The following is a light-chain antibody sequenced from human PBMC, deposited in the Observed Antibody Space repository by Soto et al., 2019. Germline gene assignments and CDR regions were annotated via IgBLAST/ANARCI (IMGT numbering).Light chain of an antibody. Sequence: EIVLTQSPGTLSLSPGERATLSCRASQSVSKNYLAWFQQKPGLAPRLLIYGASSRATGIPDRFSGSGSGTDFSLTISRLEPADFAVYYCQQYGSSPYTFGQGTKLEIK. CDR3: QQYGSSPYT. J-gene: IGKJ2*01. V-gene: IGKV3-20*01. CDR2: GAS. CDR1: QSVSKNY.